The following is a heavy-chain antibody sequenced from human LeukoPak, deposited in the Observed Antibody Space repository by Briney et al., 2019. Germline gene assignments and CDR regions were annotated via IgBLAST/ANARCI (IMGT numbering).Heavy chain of an antibody. CDR3: VSGHDMIMFGGLYSAIVY. V-gene: IGHV3-23*01. J-gene: IGHJ4*02. D-gene: IGHD3-16*01. CDR1: RFSFSSHA. Sequence: QAGGSLRLSCAASRFSFSSHAMFWVRQAPGKGLEWVSGISSSGGSSYYADSVKGRFTISRDNSKNTLYLQMSSLRAEDTALYYCVSGHDMIMFGGLYSAIVYWGQGTLVVVYS. CDR2: ISSSGGSS.